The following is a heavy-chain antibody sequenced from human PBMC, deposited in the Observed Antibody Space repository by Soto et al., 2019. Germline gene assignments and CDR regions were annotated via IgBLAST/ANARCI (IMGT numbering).Heavy chain of an antibody. D-gene: IGHD6-19*01. Sequence: QVQLQESGPGLVKPSETLSLTCSVSGGSISGYYWSCIRQPPGKGLEWIGYIYDTGSTKDNPSLKSRVTISIDTSKNQFSLRLSSVTAADTAVYYCAREQWLVRGVFDYWGQGTLVTVSS. CDR2: IYDTGST. J-gene: IGHJ4*02. CDR3: AREQWLVRGVFDY. V-gene: IGHV4-59*01. CDR1: GGSISGYY.